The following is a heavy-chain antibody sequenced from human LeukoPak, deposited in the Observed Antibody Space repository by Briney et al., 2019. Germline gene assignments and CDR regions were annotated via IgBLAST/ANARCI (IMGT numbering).Heavy chain of an antibody. J-gene: IGHJ6*02. CDR2: INHSGST. CDR1: GGSFSGYY. V-gene: IGHV4-34*01. Sequence: SETLSLTCAVYGGSFSGYYWSWIRQPPGKGLEWIGEINHSGSTNYNPSLKSRVTISVDTSKNQFSLKLSSVTAADTAVYYCARLTHGMDVWGQGTTVTVSS. CDR3: ARLTHGMDV.